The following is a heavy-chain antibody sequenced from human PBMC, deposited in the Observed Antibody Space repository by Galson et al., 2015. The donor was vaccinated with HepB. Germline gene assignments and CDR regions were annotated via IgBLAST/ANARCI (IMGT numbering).Heavy chain of an antibody. CDR1: GFKFDDYA. V-gene: IGHV3-9*01. J-gene: IGHJ5*02. D-gene: IGHD5-18*01. CDR3: AREARGYNYGFGWLDP. CDR2: ISWNRGNI. Sequence: SLRLSCAASGFKFDDYAMHWVRQAPGKGLEGVSSISWNRGNIMYADSVKGRFTVSRDNAKNSLYLQMSTLRGEDTAVYYCAREARGYNYGFGWLDPWGQGTLVTVSS.